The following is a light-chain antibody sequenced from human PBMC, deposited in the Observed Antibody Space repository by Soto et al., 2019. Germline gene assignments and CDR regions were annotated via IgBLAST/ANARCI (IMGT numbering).Light chain of an antibody. J-gene: IGKJ4*01. CDR1: EGVRNM. CDR3: QQFYTWPVT. CDR2: YAS. Sequence: EIVMTQSPATLSVSPGEGVTFSCRASEGVRNMLAWYQHKPGQPPRLLVSYASAGATGVPARFSGSGSGTEFTLTINSLQSEDVALYYCQQFYTWPVTFGGGTTVEIK. V-gene: IGKV3-15*01.